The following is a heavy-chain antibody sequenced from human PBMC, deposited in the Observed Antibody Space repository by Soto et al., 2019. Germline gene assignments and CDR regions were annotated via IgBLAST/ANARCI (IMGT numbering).Heavy chain of an antibody. J-gene: IGHJ4*02. CDR3: AKLMPGDPYYFDY. V-gene: IGHV3-30*18. D-gene: IGHD7-27*01. CDR2: ISYDGSNK. Sequence: PGGSLRLSCAASGFTFSSYGMHWVRQAPGKGLEWVAVISYDGSNKYYADSVKGRFTISRDNSKNTLYLQMNSLRAEDTAVYYCAKLMPGDPYYFDYWGQGTLVTVSS. CDR1: GFTFSSYG.